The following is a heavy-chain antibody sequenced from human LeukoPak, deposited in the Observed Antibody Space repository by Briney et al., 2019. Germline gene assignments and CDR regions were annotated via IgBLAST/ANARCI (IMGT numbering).Heavy chain of an antibody. CDR3: ARVLPSSSDVSDI. CDR2: IYHSGST. CDR1: GGSSVGYS. Sequence: SQTLSLTCAVSGGSSVGYSWSWSRQSPGEGLEWIGYIYHSGSTYYKPSLRSRVTISIDTSKNQFSLKLSSVTAADTAVYYCARVLPSSSDVSDIWGQGTVVTVSS. J-gene: IGHJ3*02. V-gene: IGHV4-30-2*06. D-gene: IGHD6-6*01.